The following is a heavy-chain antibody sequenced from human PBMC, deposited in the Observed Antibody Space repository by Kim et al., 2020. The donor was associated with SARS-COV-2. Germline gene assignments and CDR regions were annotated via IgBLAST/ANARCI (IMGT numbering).Heavy chain of an antibody. CDR2: IYYSGST. Sequence: SETLSLTCTVSGGSISSYYWSWTRQPPGKGLEWIGYIYYSGSTNYNPSLKSRVTISVDTSKNQFSLKLNSVTAADTAVYYCARVPYGSGRIDYWGQGTLVTVSS. D-gene: IGHD3-10*01. CDR3: ARVPYGSGRIDY. V-gene: IGHV4-59*13. CDR1: GGSISSYY. J-gene: IGHJ4*02.